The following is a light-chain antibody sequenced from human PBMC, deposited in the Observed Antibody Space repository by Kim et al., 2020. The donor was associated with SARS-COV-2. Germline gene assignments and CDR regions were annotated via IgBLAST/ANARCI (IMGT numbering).Light chain of an antibody. J-gene: IGKJ4*01. CDR3: QQSYSTPRT. CDR1: QSISSY. CDR2: AAS. Sequence: ASVGDRVNITCRASQSISSYLNWYQQKPGKAPKILIYAASSLQSGVPSRFSGSGSGTDFTLTISSLQPEDFATYYCQQSYSTPRTFGGGTKVDIK. V-gene: IGKV1-39*01.